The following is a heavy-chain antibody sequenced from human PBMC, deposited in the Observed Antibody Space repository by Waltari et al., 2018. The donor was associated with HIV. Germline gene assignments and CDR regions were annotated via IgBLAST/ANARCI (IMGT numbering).Heavy chain of an antibody. CDR3: AKDQAIGYCSSTSCFDYYYYYGMDV. CDR2: MYYSGST. J-gene: IGHJ6*02. D-gene: IGHD2-2*03. V-gene: IGHV4-59*01. Sequence: QVQLQESGPGLVKPSETLSLTCTVSGGSISNYYWSWIRQPPGKGLEWIGYMYYSGSTNNNPAPKGRVTRSVDTSKNQCSLKLSSVTAADTAVYYCAKDQAIGYCSSTSCFDYYYYYGMDVWGQGTTVTVSS. CDR1: GGSISNYY.